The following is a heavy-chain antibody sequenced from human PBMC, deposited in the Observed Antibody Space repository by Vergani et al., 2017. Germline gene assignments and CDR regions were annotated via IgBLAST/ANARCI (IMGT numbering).Heavy chain of an antibody. J-gene: IGHJ5*02. V-gene: IGHV3-23*01. CDR1: GFTFSSYA. CDR3: AKDRLVVPAAHNWFDP. D-gene: IGHD2-2*01. Sequence: EVQLLESGGGLVQPGGSLRLSCAASGFTFSSYAMSWVRQAPGKGLEWVSAISGSGGSTYYADSVKGRFTISRDNSKNTLYLQMNSLRAEDTAVYYCAKDRLVVPAAHNWFDPWGQATLVTVSS. CDR2: ISGSGGST.